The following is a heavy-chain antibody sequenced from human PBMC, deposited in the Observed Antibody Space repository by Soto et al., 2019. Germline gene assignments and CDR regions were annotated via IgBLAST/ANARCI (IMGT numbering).Heavy chain of an antibody. D-gene: IGHD5-12*01. CDR2: IYYSVGT. CDR1: GCSISSYY. J-gene: IGHJ4*02. Sequence: SGTLSLTFTVSGCSISSYYWSCVRQPPGEGLEWVGYIYYSVGTNYNPSLKSRVTISVDTSKNPFSLKLRSVTAADTAVYYCARALYGGFRLDYWGQGTLVTV. V-gene: IGHV4-59*01. CDR3: ARALYGGFRLDY.